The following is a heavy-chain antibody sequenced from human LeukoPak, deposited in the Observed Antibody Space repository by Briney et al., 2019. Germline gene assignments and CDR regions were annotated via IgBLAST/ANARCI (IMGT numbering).Heavy chain of an antibody. CDR1: GGSLSSYY. J-gene: IGHJ4*02. CDR2: IYYSGST. V-gene: IGHV4-59*01. CDR3: GGSSGYGNY. D-gene: IGHD3-22*01. Sequence: PSETLSLTCTVSGGSLSSYYWSWIRQPPGKGLEWIGYIYYSGSTNYNPSLKSRVTISVDTSKDQFSLKLSSVTAADTAVYYCGGSSGYGNYWGQGTLVTVSS.